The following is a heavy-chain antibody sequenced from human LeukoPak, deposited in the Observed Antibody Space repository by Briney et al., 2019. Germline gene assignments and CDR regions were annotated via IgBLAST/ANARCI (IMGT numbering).Heavy chain of an antibody. J-gene: IGHJ3*02. V-gene: IGHV4-34*01. Sequence: PSETLSLTCAVYGGSFSGYYWGSIRQPPGKGLEWIGEINHSGSTNYNPSLKSRVTISVDTSKNQFSLKLSSVTAADTAVYYCATYWELNAFDIWGQGTMVTVSS. D-gene: IGHD1-26*01. CDR1: GGSFSGYY. CDR3: ATYWELNAFDI. CDR2: INHSGST.